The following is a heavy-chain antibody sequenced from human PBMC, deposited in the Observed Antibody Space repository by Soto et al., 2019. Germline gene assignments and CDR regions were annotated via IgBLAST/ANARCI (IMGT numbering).Heavy chain of an antibody. CDR3: ASQKIVATIIGWFQH. J-gene: IGHJ1*01. CDR1: GGSISSYY. CDR2: IYYSGST. V-gene: IGHV4-59*08. D-gene: IGHD5-12*01. Sequence: QVQLQESGPGLVKPSETLSLTCTVSGGSISSYYWSWIRQPPGKGLEWNGYIYYSGSTNYNPSLKSRVTISVDTSKNQFSLKLSSVTAADTAVYYCASQKIVATIIGWFQHWGQGTLVTVSS.